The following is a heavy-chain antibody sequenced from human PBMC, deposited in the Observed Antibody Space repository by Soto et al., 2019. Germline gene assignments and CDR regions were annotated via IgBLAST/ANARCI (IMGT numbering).Heavy chain of an antibody. CDR1: GFTFTSSA. CDR3: AAARITGTTVNWCEH. CDR2: IVVGSGNT. V-gene: IGHV1-58*01. D-gene: IGHD1-7*01. Sequence: ASVKVSCKASGFTFTSSAVQWVRQARGQRLEWIGWIVVGSGNTNYAQKFQERVTITRDMSTSTAYMELSSLRSEDTAVYYCAAARITGTTVNWCEHWGERTLVIASS. J-gene: IGHJ5*02.